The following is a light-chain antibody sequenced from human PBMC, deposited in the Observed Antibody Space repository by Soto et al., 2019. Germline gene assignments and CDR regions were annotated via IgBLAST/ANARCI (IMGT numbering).Light chain of an antibody. V-gene: IGKV1-27*01. CDR1: QDINNY. CDR3: QKYKSAPFT. CDR2: AAS. J-gene: IGKJ3*01. Sequence: DIQMTQSPPSLSASVGDRVTITSRASQDINNYLARYQQKPGKVPKLLIYAASTLQSGVPSRFSGSGSGTHFTLTITSLQPEDVATYYCQKYKSAPFTFGPGTKVDIK.